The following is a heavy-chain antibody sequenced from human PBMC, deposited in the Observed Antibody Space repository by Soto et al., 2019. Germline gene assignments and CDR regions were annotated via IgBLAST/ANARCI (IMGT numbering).Heavy chain of an antibody. V-gene: IGHV3-23*01. CDR1: GFNLSSNY. CDR2: ITDSGGST. J-gene: IGHJ4*02. Sequence: PGGSLRLSCAASGFNLSSNYMSWVRQAPGKGLEWVSVITDSGGSTYYADSVKGRFTISRDNSKNTLYLQMNSLRAEDTAVYYCAKLAGSGYYYPIDYWGQGTLVNVSS. D-gene: IGHD3-22*01. CDR3: AKLAGSGYYYPIDY.